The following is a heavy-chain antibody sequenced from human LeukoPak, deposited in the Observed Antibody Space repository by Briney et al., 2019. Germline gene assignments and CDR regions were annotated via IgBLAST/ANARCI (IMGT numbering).Heavy chain of an antibody. CDR1: GGSISSSSYY. D-gene: IGHD2-15*01. V-gene: IGHV4-39*01. CDR3: ARHKLGYCSGGSFSFDY. CDR2: IYYSGST. Sequence: SETLSLTCTVSGGSISSSSYYWGWIRQPPGKGLEWIGSIYYSGSTYYNPSLKSRVTISVDTSKNQFSLKLSSVTAADTAVYYCARHKLGYCSGGSFSFDYWGQGTLVTVSS. J-gene: IGHJ4*02.